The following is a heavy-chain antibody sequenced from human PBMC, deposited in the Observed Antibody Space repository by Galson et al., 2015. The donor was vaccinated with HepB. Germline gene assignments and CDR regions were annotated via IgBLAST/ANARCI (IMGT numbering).Heavy chain of an antibody. V-gene: IGHV3-20*01. D-gene: IGHD3-3*01. CDR1: GFTFDDYG. J-gene: IGHJ6*03. CDR2: INWNGGST. CDR3: ARRSGYPPGGYYYYYYMDV. Sequence: SLRLSCAASGFTFDDYGMSWVRQAPGKGLEWVSGINWNGGSTGYADSVKGRFTISRDNAKNSLYLQMNSLRAEDTALYHCARRSGYPPGGYYYYYYMDVWGKGTTVTVSS.